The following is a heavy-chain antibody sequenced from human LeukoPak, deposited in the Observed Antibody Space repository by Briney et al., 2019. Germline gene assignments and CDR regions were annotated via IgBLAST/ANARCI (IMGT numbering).Heavy chain of an antibody. CDR1: GNTFTNYG. CDR2: ISANNDHT. D-gene: IGHD1-7*01. V-gene: IGHV1-18*01. J-gene: IGHJ4*02. Sequence: GASVKVSCKASGNTFTNYGISWVRQAPGRGLEWMGWISANNDHTYYSQKFQGRVTMTTDTATSTAYMELRSLGSDDTAVFYCAKQDHWSYAANSWGQETLVTVSS. CDR3: AKQDHWSYAANS.